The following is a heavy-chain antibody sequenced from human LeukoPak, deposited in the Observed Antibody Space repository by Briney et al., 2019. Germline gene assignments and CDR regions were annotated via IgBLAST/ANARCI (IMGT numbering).Heavy chain of an antibody. J-gene: IGHJ6*03. CDR3: ARGDYYYYYMDV. CDR2: INPNSGVT. Sequence: ASVKVSCKASGYTFSGFYIHWVRQAPGQGLEWMGWINPNSGVTNYAQKLQGRVTITRDTSIDTAYMQLSRLRSDDTAVYYCARGDYYYYYMDVWGKGTTVTVSS. CDR1: GYTFSGFY. V-gene: IGHV1-2*02.